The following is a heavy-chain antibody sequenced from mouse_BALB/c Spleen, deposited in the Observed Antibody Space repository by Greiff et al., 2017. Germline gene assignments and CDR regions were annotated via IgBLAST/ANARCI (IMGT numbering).Heavy chain of an antibody. CDR3: TPHYYGSQFAY. CDR1: GFTFSNYW. CDR2: IRLKSNNYAT. D-gene: IGHD1-1*01. Sequence: EVKVEESGGGLVQPGGSMKLSCVASGFTFSNYWMNWVRQSPEKGLEWVAEIRLKSNNYATHYAESVKGRFTISRDDSKSSVYLQMNNLRAEDTGIYYCTPHYYGSQFAYWGQGTLVTVSA. J-gene: IGHJ3*01. V-gene: IGHV6-6*02.